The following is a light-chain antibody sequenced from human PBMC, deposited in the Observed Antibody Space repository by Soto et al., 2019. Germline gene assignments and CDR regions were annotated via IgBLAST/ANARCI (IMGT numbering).Light chain of an antibody. CDR3: QQRSNWPPRWT. CDR2: DAS. J-gene: IGKJ1*01. Sequence: EIVLTQSPATLSLSPGERATLSCRASQSVSSYLAWYQQKPGQAPRLLIYDASNRATGITARFSGSGSGTDFTLTISSLGPEDFAVYYCQQRSNWPPRWTFGQGTKVEIK. CDR1: QSVSSY. V-gene: IGKV3-11*01.